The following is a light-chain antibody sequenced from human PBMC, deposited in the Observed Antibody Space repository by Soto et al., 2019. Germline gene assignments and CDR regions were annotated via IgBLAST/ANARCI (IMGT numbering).Light chain of an antibody. CDR3: SSYADSSTLV. V-gene: IGLV2-8*01. J-gene: IGLJ3*02. CDR2: DVT. CDR1: SSDVGGHNY. Sequence: QSALTQPPSASVSPGQSVTISCTGSSSDVGGHNYVSWYQHHPGRAPKLMIYDVTRRPSGVPDRFSGSRSGNTASLTVSGLQAEDEADYYCSSYADSSTLVFGGGTKLTVL.